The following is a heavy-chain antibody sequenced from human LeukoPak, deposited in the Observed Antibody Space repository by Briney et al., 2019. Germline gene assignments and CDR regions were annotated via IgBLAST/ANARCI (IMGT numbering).Heavy chain of an antibody. Sequence: ASETLSLTCAVSGYSISSGYYWGWIRQPPGKGLEWIGTLYHSGSTYYNPSLKSRVTISADTSKDQFTLNLSSVTAADTAVYNCARGRGTAAAGHFDYWGQETLVTVSS. D-gene: IGHD6-13*01. CDR2: LYHSGST. J-gene: IGHJ4*02. CDR1: GYSISSGYY. V-gene: IGHV4-38-2*01. CDR3: ARGRGTAAAGHFDY.